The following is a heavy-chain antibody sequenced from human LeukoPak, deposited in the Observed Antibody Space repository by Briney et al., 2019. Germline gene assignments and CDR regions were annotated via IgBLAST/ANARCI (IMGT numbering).Heavy chain of an antibody. CDR2: ISYDGSNK. Sequence: GGSLRLSCAASGFTLSSYGMHCVRQAPGKGLEWAAVISYDGSNKYYADSVKGRFSISRDNSKNTLYLQMNSLRAEDTAVYYCATDGKVPDNFDYWGQGTLVTVSS. CDR1: GFTLSSYG. J-gene: IGHJ4*02. D-gene: IGHD2-2*01. CDR3: ATDGKVPDNFDY. V-gene: IGHV3-30*03.